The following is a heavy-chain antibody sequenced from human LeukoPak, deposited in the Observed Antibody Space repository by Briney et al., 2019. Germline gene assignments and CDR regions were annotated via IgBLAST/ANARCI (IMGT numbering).Heavy chain of an antibody. CDR1: GGSFSGYY. V-gene: IGHV4-34*01. Sequence: SETLSLTCAVYGGSFSGYYWSWIRQPPGKGLEWIGEINHSGSTNYNPSLKGRVTISVDTSKNQFSLKLSSVTAADTAVYYCARVKWLVPNAFDIWGQGTMVTVSS. J-gene: IGHJ3*02. CDR2: INHSGST. CDR3: ARVKWLVPNAFDI. D-gene: IGHD6-19*01.